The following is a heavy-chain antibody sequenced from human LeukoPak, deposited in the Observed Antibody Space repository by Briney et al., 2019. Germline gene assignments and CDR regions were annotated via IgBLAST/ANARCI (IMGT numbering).Heavy chain of an antibody. CDR3: ARRGGSSSRRSPIDY. D-gene: IGHD6-6*01. Sequence: GGSLRLSCTASGFTFSDYWMTWVRQAPGKGSEWVANIKQDGSQRYYVDSVRGRFTISRDNAKNSLFLQMNGLRAEDTAVYYCARRGGSSSRRSPIDYWGQGTLVTVSS. J-gene: IGHJ4*02. CDR2: IKQDGSQR. V-gene: IGHV3-7*01. CDR1: GFTFSDYW.